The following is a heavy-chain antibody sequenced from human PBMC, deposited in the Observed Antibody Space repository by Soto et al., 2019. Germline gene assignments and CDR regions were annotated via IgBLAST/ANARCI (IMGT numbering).Heavy chain of an antibody. CDR3: ARCNYDYVWGSYRYTGVFDY. V-gene: IGHV3-33*01. J-gene: IGHJ4*02. D-gene: IGHD3-16*02. CDR2: IWYDGSNK. Sequence: QVQLVESGGGVVQPGRSLRLSCAASGFTFSSYSMHWVRQAPGKGLEWVAVIWYDGSNKYYADSVKGRFTISRDNSKNTLYLQMNSLRAEDTAVYYCARCNYDYVWGSYRYTGVFDYWGQGTLVTVSS. CDR1: GFTFSSYS.